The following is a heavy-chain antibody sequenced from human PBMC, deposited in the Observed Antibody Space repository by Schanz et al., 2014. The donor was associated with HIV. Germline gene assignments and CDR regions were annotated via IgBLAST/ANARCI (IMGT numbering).Heavy chain of an antibody. CDR3: ARDLGGDFWSAQGGFDP. CDR1: GGTFSIYA. CDR2: IIHIFGTT. J-gene: IGHJ5*02. Sequence: QVQLVQSGAEVKKPGSSVKVSCKASGGTFSIYAISWVRQAPGQGLEWMGGIIHIFGTTNYAPKFQGRVTINVDESTSTAYMEMNSLRPDDTAVYYCARDLGGDFWSAQGGFDPWGQGTLVTVSS. D-gene: IGHD3-3*01. V-gene: IGHV1-69*01.